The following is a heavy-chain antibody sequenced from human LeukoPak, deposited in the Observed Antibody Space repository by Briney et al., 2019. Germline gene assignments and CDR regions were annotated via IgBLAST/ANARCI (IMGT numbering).Heavy chain of an antibody. D-gene: IGHD6-6*01. Sequence: GGSLRLSCAASGFTFSSYGMHWVRQAPGKGLEWVAFIRYDGSNKYYADSVKGRFTISRDNSKNTLYLQMNSLRAEDTAVYHCAKDRIIAAYLVYWGQRTLVTVSS. CDR1: GFTFSSYG. CDR2: IRYDGSNK. CDR3: AKDRIIAAYLVY. V-gene: IGHV3-30*02. J-gene: IGHJ4*02.